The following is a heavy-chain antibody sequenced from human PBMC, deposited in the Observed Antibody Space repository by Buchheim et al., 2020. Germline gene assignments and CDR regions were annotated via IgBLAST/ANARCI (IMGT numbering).Heavy chain of an antibody. J-gene: IGHJ4*02. Sequence: QLQLQGSGPGLVKPSETLSLTCTVSGGSISSSSYYWGWIRQPPGKGLEWIGSIYYSGSTYYNPSLKSRVTISVDTSKNQFSLKLSSVTAADTAVYYCARHANNWNPRVYFDYWGQGTL. CDR3: ARHANNWNPRVYFDY. CDR1: GGSISSSSYY. D-gene: IGHD1-20*01. V-gene: IGHV4-39*01. CDR2: IYYSGST.